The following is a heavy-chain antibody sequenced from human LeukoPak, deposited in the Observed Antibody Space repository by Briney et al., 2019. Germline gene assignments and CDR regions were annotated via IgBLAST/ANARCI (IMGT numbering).Heavy chain of an antibody. D-gene: IGHD3-10*01. CDR2: ISSSSAYT. CDR1: VFTFSDYY. Sequence: NPGGSLRLSCAASVFTFSDYYMSWIRQAPGKGLEWVSYISSSSAYTNYADSVKGRFTISREHAKNSLYLQMNSLRADDTAVYYCARTLLLDNAFDVWGRGTMVTVSS. J-gene: IGHJ3*01. CDR3: ARTLLLDNAFDV. V-gene: IGHV3-11*03.